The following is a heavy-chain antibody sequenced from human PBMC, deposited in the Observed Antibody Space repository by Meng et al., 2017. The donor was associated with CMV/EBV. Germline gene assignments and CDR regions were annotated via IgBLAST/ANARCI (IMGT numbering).Heavy chain of an antibody. V-gene: IGHV1-46*01. CDR3: ARSELWFGELLDY. CDR1: GYNFTSYY. CDR2: INPSGGST. Sequence: KASGYNFTSYYMHWVRQAPGQGLEWMGMINPSGGSTSYAQKFQGRVTMTRDTSTSTVYMELSSLRSEDTAVYYCARSELWFGELLDYWGQGTLVTVSS. D-gene: IGHD3-10*01. J-gene: IGHJ4*02.